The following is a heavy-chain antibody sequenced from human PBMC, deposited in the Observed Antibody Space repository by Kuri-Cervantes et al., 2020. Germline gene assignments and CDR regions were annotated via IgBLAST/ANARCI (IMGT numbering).Heavy chain of an antibody. CDR1: GYTFTGYY. V-gene: IGHV1-2*02. J-gene: IGHJ4*02. CDR2: INPNSGGT. D-gene: IGHD3-16*01. CDR3: AKDLLYGKVLGRIDH. Sequence: ASVKVSCKASGYTFTGYYMHWVRQAPGQGLEWMGWINPNSGGTKYAQKFEGRVTMTRDTSISIVYMELSRLRSDDTAVYYCAKDLLYGKVLGRIDHWGQGALVTVSS.